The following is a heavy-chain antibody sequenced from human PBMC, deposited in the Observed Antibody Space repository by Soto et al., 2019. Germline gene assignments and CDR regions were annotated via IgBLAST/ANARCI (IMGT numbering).Heavy chain of an antibody. CDR3: ARGPIGYCSGGSCPLGWFDP. CDR2: INPNSGGT. D-gene: IGHD2-15*01. Sequence: ASVKVSCKASGYTFTGYYMHWVRQAPGQGLEWMGWINPNSGGTNYAQKFQGWVTMTRDTSISTAYMELSRLRSDDTAVYYCARGPIGYCSGGSCPLGWFDPWGQGTLVTVS. V-gene: IGHV1-2*04. J-gene: IGHJ5*02. CDR1: GYTFTGYY.